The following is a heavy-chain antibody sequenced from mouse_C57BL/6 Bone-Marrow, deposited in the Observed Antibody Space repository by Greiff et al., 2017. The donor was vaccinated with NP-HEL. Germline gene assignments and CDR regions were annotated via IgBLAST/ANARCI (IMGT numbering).Heavy chain of an antibody. CDR1: GYTFTSYW. Sequence: VQLQQPGAELVKPGASVKMSCKASGYTFTSYWITWVKQRPGQGLEWIGDIYPGSGSTNYNEKFKSKATLTVDTSSSTAYMQLSSLTSEDSAVYYCAGYDYDAHYFDYWGQGTTLTVSS. V-gene: IGHV1-55*01. D-gene: IGHD2-4*01. CDR2: IYPGSGST. J-gene: IGHJ2*01. CDR3: AGYDYDAHYFDY.